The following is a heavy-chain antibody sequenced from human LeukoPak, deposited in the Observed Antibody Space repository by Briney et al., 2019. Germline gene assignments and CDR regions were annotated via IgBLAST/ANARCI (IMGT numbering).Heavy chain of an antibody. V-gene: IGHV4-39*01. Sequence: SETLSLACTVSGGSISSSSYYWGWIRQPPGKGLEWIGSIYYSWSTYYNPSLKSRVTISVDTSKNQFSLKLSSVTAADTAVYYCAPSPYYDFWSGYPNWFDPWGQGTLVTVSS. CDR2: IYYSWST. J-gene: IGHJ5*02. CDR1: GGSISSSSYY. D-gene: IGHD3-3*01. CDR3: APSPYYDFWSGYPNWFDP.